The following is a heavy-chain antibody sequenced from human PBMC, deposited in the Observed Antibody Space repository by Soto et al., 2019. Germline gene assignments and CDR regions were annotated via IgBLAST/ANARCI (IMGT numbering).Heavy chain of an antibody. Sequence: LSLTCTVSGGSISSYYWSWIRQPPGKGLEWIGYIYYSGSTNYNPSLKSRVTISVDTSKNQFSLKLSSVTAADTAVYYCARDYGDYFDYWGQGTLVTVSS. CDR1: GGSISSYY. V-gene: IGHV4-59*01. CDR2: IYYSGST. CDR3: ARDYGDYFDY. D-gene: IGHD4-17*01. J-gene: IGHJ4*02.